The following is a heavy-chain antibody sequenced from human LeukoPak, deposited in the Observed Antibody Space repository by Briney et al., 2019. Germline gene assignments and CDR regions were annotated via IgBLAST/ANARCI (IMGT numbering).Heavy chain of an antibody. CDR3: ARTPRAVLIDAFDI. CDR2: IIPIFGTA. V-gene: IGHV1-69*05. D-gene: IGHD3-10*01. Sequence: SVKVSCKASGGTFSSYAISWVRQGPGQGLEWMGGIIPIFGTANYAQKFQGRVTITTDESTSTAYMELSSLRSEDTAVYYCARTPRAVLIDAFDIWGQGTMVTVSS. CDR1: GGTFSSYA. J-gene: IGHJ3*02.